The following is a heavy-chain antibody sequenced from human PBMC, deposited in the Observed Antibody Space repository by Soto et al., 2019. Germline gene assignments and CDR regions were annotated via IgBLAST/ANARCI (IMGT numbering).Heavy chain of an antibody. CDR2: MNPNSGHT. J-gene: IGHJ5*02. CDR3: ASDMSTT. CDR1: GYPFTSHD. Sequence: QVQLVQSGAEVKKPGASVKVSCKASGYPFTSHDINWMRQATGQGLEWMGWMNPNSGHTNYAQKXQXSXXLTRDTSISTAYLELTSLRSEDTAISYCASDMSTTWGQGTLVTVSS. D-gene: IGHD2-2*01. V-gene: IGHV1-8*01.